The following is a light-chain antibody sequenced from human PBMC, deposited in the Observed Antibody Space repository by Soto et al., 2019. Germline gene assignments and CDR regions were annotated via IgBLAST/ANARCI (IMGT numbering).Light chain of an antibody. V-gene: IGLV2-23*02. Sequence: QSVLTQPASVSGSPEQSIAISYTGSSSDVGTYNLVSWYQQHPGKAPKLLIAEDNKRPSGVSNRFSGSKYGNTASLSISGLQAEDEADYYCCSYATINTFVFGTGTKVTVL. CDR3: CSYATINTFV. J-gene: IGLJ1*01. CDR2: EDN. CDR1: SSDVGTYNL.